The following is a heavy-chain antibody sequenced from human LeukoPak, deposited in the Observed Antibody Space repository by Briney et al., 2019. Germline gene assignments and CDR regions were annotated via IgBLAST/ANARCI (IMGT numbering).Heavy chain of an antibody. D-gene: IGHD3-16*02. V-gene: IGHV3-13*01. CDR2: IGTAGDT. J-gene: IGHJ6*02. CDR3: ARGGITFGGVIVLGMDV. Sequence: GGSLRLSCAASGFTFSSYDMHWVRQATGKGLEWVSAIGTAGDTYCPGSVKGRFTISRENAKNSLYLQMNSLRAGDTAVYYCARGGITFGGVIVLGMDVWGQGTTVTVSS. CDR1: GFTFSSYD.